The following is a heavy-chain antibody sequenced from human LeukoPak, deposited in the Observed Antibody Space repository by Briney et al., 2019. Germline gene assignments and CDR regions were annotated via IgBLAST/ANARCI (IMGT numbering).Heavy chain of an antibody. CDR1: GFTFSSYG. J-gene: IGHJ3*02. CDR3: ARDPGDYYGSGSSDAFDI. Sequence: GGSLRLSCAASGFTFSSYGMHWVRQAPGKGLEWVADIWYDGSNKYYADSVKGRFTISRDNSKNTLYLQMNSLRAEGTAVYYCARDPGDYYGSGSSDAFDIWGQGTMVTVSS. D-gene: IGHD3-10*01. V-gene: IGHV3-33*01. CDR2: IWYDGSNK.